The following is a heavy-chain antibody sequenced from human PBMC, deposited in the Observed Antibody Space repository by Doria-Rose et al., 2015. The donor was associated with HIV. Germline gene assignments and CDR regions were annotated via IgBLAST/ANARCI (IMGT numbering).Heavy chain of an antibody. Sequence: RLVQSEAEVKKPGASVPVSCKTSGYTFSAYAIHWVRQAPGQRLEWMGWLNVGNGATRYSRKFQDRVTITSDTFANTGYKALSSLRSEGTAGNYWAKNHFLSSSSFGHWGQGTLVTVSS. J-gene: IGHJ4*02. CDR3: AKNHFLSSSSFGH. D-gene: IGHD6-13*01. CDR1: GYTFSAYA. V-gene: IGHV1-3*01. CDR2: LNVGNGAT.